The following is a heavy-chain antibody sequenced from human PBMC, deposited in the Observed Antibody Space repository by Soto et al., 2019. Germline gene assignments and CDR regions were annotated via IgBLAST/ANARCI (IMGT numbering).Heavy chain of an antibody. CDR3: AKQINHATSGAIDY. D-gene: IGHD3-22*01. CDR1: GFTFSTYA. Sequence: EVQVLESGGGLVQPGGSLRLSCAASGFTFSTYAMSWVRQAPGKGLECVSVISGSGGTTHYADSVTGRFTISRDSSKNTLYLQMNSLRAEDSAIYYCAKQINHATSGAIDYWGQGTLLTVSS. V-gene: IGHV3-23*01. J-gene: IGHJ4*02. CDR2: ISGSGGTT.